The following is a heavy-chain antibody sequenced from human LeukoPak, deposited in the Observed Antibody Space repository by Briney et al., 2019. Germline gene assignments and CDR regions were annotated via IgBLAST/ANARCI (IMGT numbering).Heavy chain of an antibody. Sequence: SETLSLTCTVSGGSISSSSYYWGWIRQPPGKGLEWIGSIYYSGSTYYNPSLKSRVTISVDTSKNQFSLKLSSVTAADTAVYYCARRQLVPYYFDYWGQGTLVTVFS. D-gene: IGHD6-6*01. V-gene: IGHV4-39*01. CDR3: ARRQLVPYYFDY. CDR1: GGSISSSSYY. J-gene: IGHJ4*02. CDR2: IYYSGST.